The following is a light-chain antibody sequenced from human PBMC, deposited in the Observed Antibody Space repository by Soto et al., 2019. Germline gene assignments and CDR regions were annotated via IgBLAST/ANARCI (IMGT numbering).Light chain of an antibody. Sequence: QSVLTQPPSASGTAGQRVTISCSGGRSNIGNNYVFWYQLLPGVTPRLLIYKDNKRPSEVPDRFSGSKSGTSASLAVSGLPSEDEADYYCATWDDSLVWVFGGGTKVTVL. V-gene: IGLV1-47*01. CDR1: RSNIGNNY. CDR2: KDN. J-gene: IGLJ3*02. CDR3: ATWDDSLVWV.